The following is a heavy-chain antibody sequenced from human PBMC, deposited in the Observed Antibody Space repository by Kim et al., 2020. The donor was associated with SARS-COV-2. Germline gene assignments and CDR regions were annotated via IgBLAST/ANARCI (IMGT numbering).Heavy chain of an antibody. V-gene: IGHV4-59*01. Sequence: LKIRVTISVDTSKNQFALKLSSVTAADTAVYYCASFPWYYYDSSGYYYDYWGQGTLVTVSS. J-gene: IGHJ4*02. D-gene: IGHD3-22*01. CDR3: ASFPWYYYDSSGYYYDY.